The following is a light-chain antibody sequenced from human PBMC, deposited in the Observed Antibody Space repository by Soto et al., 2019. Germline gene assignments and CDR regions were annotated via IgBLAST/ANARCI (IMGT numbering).Light chain of an antibody. V-gene: IGLV2-8*01. Sequence: QSVLTQPPSASGSPGQSVTISCTGTSSDIGGYNYVSWYQQHPGKAPKLMIYEVTKRPSGVPDRFSGSKSGNTASLTVSGFQAEDEADYYCSSYAGRNNLGVFGTGTKVTVL. J-gene: IGLJ1*01. CDR1: SSDIGGYNY. CDR2: EVT. CDR3: SSYAGRNNLGV.